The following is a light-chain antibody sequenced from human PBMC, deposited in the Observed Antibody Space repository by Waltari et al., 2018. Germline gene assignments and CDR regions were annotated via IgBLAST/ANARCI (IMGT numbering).Light chain of an antibody. V-gene: IGLV4-69*01. J-gene: IGLJ3*02. Sequence: LVLTQSPSASASLGASVKLTCTLTSGHSTNIIACLQHHPEKGPRDLMNVNSDGSHNKGVGMPDRFSGSSSGAERYLTISSLQSEDEADYYCQTGGHGTWVFGGGTRLTVL. CDR3: QTGGHGTWV. CDR1: SGHSTNI. CDR2: VNSDGSH.